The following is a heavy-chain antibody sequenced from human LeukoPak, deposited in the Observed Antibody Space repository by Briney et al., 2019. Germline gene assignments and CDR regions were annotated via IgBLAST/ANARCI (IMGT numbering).Heavy chain of an antibody. V-gene: IGHV1-2*02. CDR1: GYTFTDYY. CDR2: INPKSGVT. Sequence: ASVRVSCKASGYTFTDYYMHWVRQAPGQGLEWMGWINPKSGVTNYAQKFQGRVTMTRDTSINTAYMELSRLRSDDTAVYYCARDKAATVTTSDYYYYYYMDVWGKGTTVTVSS. CDR3: ARDKAATVTTSDYYYYYYMDV. D-gene: IGHD4-17*01. J-gene: IGHJ6*03.